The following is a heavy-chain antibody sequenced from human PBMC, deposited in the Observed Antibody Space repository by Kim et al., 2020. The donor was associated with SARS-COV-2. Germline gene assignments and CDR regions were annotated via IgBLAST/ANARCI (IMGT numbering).Heavy chain of an antibody. Sequence: SLKSRVTISVDTSKNQFSLKLSSVTATDTAVYYCARGHGVVVVAATSFDYWGQGTLVTVSS. D-gene: IGHD2-15*01. CDR3: ARGHGVVVVAATSFDY. V-gene: IGHV4-34*01. J-gene: IGHJ4*02.